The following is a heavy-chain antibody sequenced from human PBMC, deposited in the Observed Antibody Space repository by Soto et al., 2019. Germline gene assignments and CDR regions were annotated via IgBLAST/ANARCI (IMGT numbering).Heavy chain of an antibody. V-gene: IGHV4-59*12. J-gene: IGHJ4*02. CDR1: GASIFSLY. CDR2: IYYSGNT. CDR3: ARLSPGKPLDF. Sequence: SSETLSLTCTVSGASIFSLYWTWIRQPPGKGLEWIGNIYYSGNTNYNPSLKSRVTISVDTSKNQFSLSLRSVSAADTAVYFCARLSPGKPLDFWGQGTLVTVSS.